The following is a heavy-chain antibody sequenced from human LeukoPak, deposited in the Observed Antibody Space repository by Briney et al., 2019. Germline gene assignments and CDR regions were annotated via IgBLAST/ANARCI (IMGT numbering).Heavy chain of an antibody. D-gene: IGHD6-19*01. CDR3: AHRPVAGKGYYFDY. Sequence: SGPTLVNPTQTLTLTCTFSGFSLSTSVVGVGWIRQPPGKALEWLALIHWNDDKRYSPSLRSRLTITKDTSKNQVVLIMANMDPVDTATYYCAHRPVAGKGYYFDYWGQGTLVTVSS. CDR2: IHWNDDK. J-gene: IGHJ4*02. CDR1: GFSLSTSVVG. V-gene: IGHV2-5*01.